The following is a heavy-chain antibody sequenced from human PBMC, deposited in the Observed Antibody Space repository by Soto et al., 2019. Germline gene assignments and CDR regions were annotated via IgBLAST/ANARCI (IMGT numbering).Heavy chain of an antibody. CDR3: TRDGRYSGYPPPAF. CDR2: IRNKAYGGTT. CDR1: GFSFADYT. Sequence: GGSLRLSCTTSGFSFADYTLSWFRQAPGKGLEWLGFIRNKAYGGTTEYAASVKGRFSISRDDPKSIAYLQMDSLKTEDTAVYYCTRDGRYSGYPPPAFWAQGTLVTVSS. J-gene: IGHJ4*02. D-gene: IGHD5-12*01. V-gene: IGHV3-49*03.